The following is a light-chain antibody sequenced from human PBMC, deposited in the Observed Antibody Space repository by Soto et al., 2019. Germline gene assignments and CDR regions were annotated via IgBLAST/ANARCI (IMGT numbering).Light chain of an antibody. CDR3: QQRKSWPPLT. CDR2: DAS. J-gene: IGKJ5*01. V-gene: IGKV3-11*01. Sequence: EVVLTQSPATLSLSPGERATLSCRASQNVDIYLAWYQQKRGQAPRLLIYDASNRATGIPARFSGSGSGTDFTLTISSLEPEDFALYYCQQRKSWPPLTFGQGTRLEN. CDR1: QNVDIY.